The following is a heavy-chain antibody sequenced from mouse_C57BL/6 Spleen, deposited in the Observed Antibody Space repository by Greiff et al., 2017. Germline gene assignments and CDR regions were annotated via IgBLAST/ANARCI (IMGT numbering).Heavy chain of an antibody. J-gene: IGHJ2*01. Sequence: QVQLKQPGAELVKPGASVKLSCKASGYTFTSYWMHWVKQRPGQGLEWIGMIHPNSGSTNYNEKFKSKATLTVDKSSSTAYMQLSSLTSEDSAVYYCARYGVTTVVASFDYWGQGTTLTVSS. D-gene: IGHD1-1*01. CDR3: ARYGVTTVVASFDY. CDR2: IHPNSGST. CDR1: GYTFTSYW. V-gene: IGHV1-64*01.